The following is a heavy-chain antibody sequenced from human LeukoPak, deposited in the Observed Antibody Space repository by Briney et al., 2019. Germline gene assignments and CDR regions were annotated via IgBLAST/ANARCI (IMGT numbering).Heavy chain of an antibody. J-gene: IGHJ3*02. CDR1: GGSISSHY. CDR2: IYYSGST. CDR3: ARGSTSRDAFDI. V-gene: IGHV4-59*11. Sequence: SETLSLTCTVSGGSISSHYWSWIRQPPGKGLEWIGYIYYSGSTNYNPSLKSRVTISVDTSKNQFSLKLSSVTAADTAVYYCARGSTSRDAFDIWGRGTMVTVSS. D-gene: IGHD5/OR15-5a*01.